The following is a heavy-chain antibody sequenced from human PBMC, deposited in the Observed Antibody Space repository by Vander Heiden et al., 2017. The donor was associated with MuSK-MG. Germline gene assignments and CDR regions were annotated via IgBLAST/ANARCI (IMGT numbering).Heavy chain of an antibody. CDR2: IGDTT. CDR1: GFTFYSYA. V-gene: IGHV3-23*01. CDR3: AKLEPEYTSSRFDN. Sequence: EAQLLESGGSLVQPGGSLRLSCEASGFTFYSYAVTWVRQAPGKGLEWVSTIGDTTYYADAVKGRFTISRDNSKNTLYLQMNRLREDDTAIYYCAKLEPEYTSSRFDNWVQGTLVPVS. D-gene: IGHD6-6*01. J-gene: IGHJ4*02.